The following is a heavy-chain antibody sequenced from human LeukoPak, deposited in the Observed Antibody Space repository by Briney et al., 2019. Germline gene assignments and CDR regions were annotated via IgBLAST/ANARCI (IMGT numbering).Heavy chain of an antibody. V-gene: IGHV3-74*03. J-gene: IGHJ4*02. Sequence: GGSLRLSCAASGFTFSGYWMHWVRQGPGKGLVWVSRISGDGSSTMYADSVKGRFTISSDNAKNTLYLQMNSLRAEDTALYYCVRHSSGSYLDYWGQGTLVTVSS. CDR2: ISGDGSST. CDR3: VRHSSGSYLDY. D-gene: IGHD3-22*01. CDR1: GFTFSGYW.